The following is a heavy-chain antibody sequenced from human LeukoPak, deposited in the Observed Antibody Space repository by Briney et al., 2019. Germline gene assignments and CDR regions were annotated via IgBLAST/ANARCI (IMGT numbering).Heavy chain of an antibody. Sequence: GGSLRLSCAASGFTFSSYGMHWVRQAPGKGLEWVAVISYDGTNKYYADSVKGRFTISRDNSKNTLYLQMNSLRAEDTVVYYCAKLWGSSSAPESPGWYFDLWGRGTLVTVSS. D-gene: IGHD6-13*01. CDR2: ISYDGTNK. V-gene: IGHV3-30*18. CDR1: GFTFSSYG. J-gene: IGHJ2*01. CDR3: AKLWGSSSAPESPGWYFDL.